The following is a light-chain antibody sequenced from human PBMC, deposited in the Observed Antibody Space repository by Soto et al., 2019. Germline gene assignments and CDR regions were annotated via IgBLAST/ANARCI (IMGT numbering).Light chain of an antibody. Sequence: QSALTQPASVSGSPGQSITISCTVTSSDVGGYNYVSWYQQHPGKAPKLMIYDVSNRPSGVSNRFSGSKSGNTASLTISGLQAEDEADYYCCSYTSTSTFVFGTGTKVTVL. CDR2: DVS. V-gene: IGLV2-14*01. J-gene: IGLJ1*01. CDR1: SSDVGGYNY. CDR3: CSYTSTSTFV.